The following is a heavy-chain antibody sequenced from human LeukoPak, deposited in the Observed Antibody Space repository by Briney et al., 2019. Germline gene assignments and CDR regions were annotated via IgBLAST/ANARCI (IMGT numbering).Heavy chain of an antibody. V-gene: IGHV4-59*01. CDR3: ARGRLPGSSWFYFDY. J-gene: IGHJ4*02. CDR2: IYYSGST. CDR1: GGSISSYY. D-gene: IGHD6-13*01. Sequence: PSETLSLTCTVSGGSISSYYWSWIRQPPGKGLEWIGYIYYSGSTNYNPSLKSRVTISVDTSKNQFSLKLSSVTAADTAVYYCARGRLPGSSWFYFDYWGQGTLVTVSS.